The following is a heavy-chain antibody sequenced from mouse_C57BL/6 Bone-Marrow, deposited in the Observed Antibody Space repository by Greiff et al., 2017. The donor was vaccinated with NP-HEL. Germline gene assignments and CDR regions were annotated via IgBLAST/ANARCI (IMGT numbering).Heavy chain of an antibody. Sequence: VQLQQPGAELVKPGASVKMSCKASGYTFTSYWITWVKQRPGQGLEWIGDIYPGSGSTNYNEKFKSKATLTVDTSSSTPYMQLSSLTSEDSAVYYCARVYSSGDWYFDVWGTGTTVTVSS. CDR1: GYTFTSYW. CDR3: ARVYSSGDWYFDV. D-gene: IGHD1-1*01. CDR2: IYPGSGST. J-gene: IGHJ1*03. V-gene: IGHV1-55*01.